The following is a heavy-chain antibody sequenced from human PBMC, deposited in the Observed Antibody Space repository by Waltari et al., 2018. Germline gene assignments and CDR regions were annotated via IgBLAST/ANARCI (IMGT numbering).Heavy chain of an antibody. J-gene: IGHJ6*02. V-gene: IGHV3-30*18. Sequence: QAQLVESGGGVVQPGRSLRLSCAASGFPFSSTGLEWVRQAPGKGLEGVDIISYDGSNKYYADSVKGRFTISRDNSKNTLYLEMNSLRAEDTAVYYCAKEVYYGLDVWGRGTTVTVSS. CDR3: AKEVYYGLDV. CDR1: GFPFSSTG. CDR2: ISYDGSNK.